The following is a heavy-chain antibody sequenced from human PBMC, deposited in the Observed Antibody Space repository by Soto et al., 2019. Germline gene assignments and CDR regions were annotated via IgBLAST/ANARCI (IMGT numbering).Heavy chain of an antibody. J-gene: IGHJ5*02. CDR2: IYHTGNA. CDR1: GGSISSSNYY. Sequence: SETLSLTCTVSGGSISSSNYYWGWIRQPPGKGLEWIGSIYHTGNAYYNPSLKSRVTISVDTSKNQFSLKLTSVTAADAALYYCARDFFDSSDYTTNWFDPWGQGTLVTVS. V-gene: IGHV4-39*01. CDR3: ARDFFDSSDYTTNWFDP. D-gene: IGHD3-22*01.